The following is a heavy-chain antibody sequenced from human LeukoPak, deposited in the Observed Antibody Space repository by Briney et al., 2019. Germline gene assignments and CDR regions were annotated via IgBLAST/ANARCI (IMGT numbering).Heavy chain of an antibody. CDR2: MNPNSGNT. D-gene: IGHD6-19*01. CDR3: ARDLKRGYSSGRYSWGTGSSNDY. CDR1: GYTFTSYD. J-gene: IGHJ4*02. Sequence: ASVKVSCKASGYTFTSYDINWVRQATGQGLEWMGWMNPNSGNTGYAQKFQGRVTITRNTSISTAYMELSSLRSGDTAVYYCARDLKRGYSSGRYSWGTGSSNDYWGQGTLVTVSS. V-gene: IGHV1-8*03.